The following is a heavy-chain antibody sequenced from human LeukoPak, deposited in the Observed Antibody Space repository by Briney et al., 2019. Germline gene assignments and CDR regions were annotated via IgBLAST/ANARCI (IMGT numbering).Heavy chain of an antibody. D-gene: IGHD3-10*01. V-gene: IGHV4-39*07. CDR2: IYNSGST. Sequence: SETLSLTCTVSGGSISSSIYYWGWIRQPPGKGLEWIGXIYNSGSTYYNLSLKSRVTISVDTSKNQFSLKLSSVIAADTAVYXXXXXLRSYXXGSGSFGXDLWGRGTLVTVSS. CDR1: GGSISSSIYY. CDR3: XXXLRSYXXGSGSFGXDL. J-gene: IGHJ2*01.